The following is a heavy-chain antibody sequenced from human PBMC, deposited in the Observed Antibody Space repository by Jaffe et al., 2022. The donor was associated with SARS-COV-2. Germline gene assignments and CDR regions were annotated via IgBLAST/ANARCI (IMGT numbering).Heavy chain of an antibody. D-gene: IGHD6-19*01. J-gene: IGHJ4*02. CDR3: SRIHSSG. V-gene: IGHV3-73*01. CDR2: IRSRSNKYAT. CDR1: GFTFSGSA. Sequence: EVQLMESGGGLARPGGSLKLSCAASGFTFSGSAVHWVRQASGKGLEWLGRIRSRSNKYATMYAASVTGRFTISRDDSKNTAFLHMNNLKTEDTAVYYCSRIHSSGWGQGTLVTVSS.